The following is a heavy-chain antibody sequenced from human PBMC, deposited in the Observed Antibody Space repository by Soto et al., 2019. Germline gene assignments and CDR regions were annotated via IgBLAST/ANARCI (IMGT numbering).Heavy chain of an antibody. CDR2: IRQDGSDK. CDR1: GSTFSNYW. J-gene: IGHJ4*02. CDR3: ARGGWGSTIYFDY. V-gene: IGHV3-7*04. Sequence: EEQLVESGGGLVQPGGSLRLSCVGSGSTFSNYWMTWVRQAPGKGLEWVANIRQDGSDKKYVDSVRGRFTISRDNAKNSVFLDMNNLRGEDTAVYYWARGGWGSTIYFDYWGQGTLVTVSA. D-gene: IGHD3-16*01.